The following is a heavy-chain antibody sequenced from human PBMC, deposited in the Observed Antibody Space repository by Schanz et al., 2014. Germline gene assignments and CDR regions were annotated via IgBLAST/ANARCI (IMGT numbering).Heavy chain of an antibody. CDR2: IYSGDNT. CDR3: ARGVARERYSDWLELDY. V-gene: IGHV3-66*02. Sequence: EVQLAESGGSLVKPGGSLRLSCAASGFTVTSYYMSWVRQAPGKGLEWVSVIYSGDNTYYADSVKGRFTISRDSPKNRLYLQMNSLRPEDSGVYYCARGVARERYSDWLELDYWGQGTLVTVSS. D-gene: IGHD3-9*01. CDR1: GFTVTSYY. J-gene: IGHJ4*02.